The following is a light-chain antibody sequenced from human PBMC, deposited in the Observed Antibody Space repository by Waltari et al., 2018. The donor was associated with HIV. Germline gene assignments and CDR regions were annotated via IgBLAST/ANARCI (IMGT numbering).Light chain of an antibody. CDR1: SSAVGGYTH. CDR3: SSYTRSSTLGV. Sequence: QSALTQPASVSGSPGQSITISCTGTSSAVGGYTHVSWYQQHPGTAPKLMIFGVSNRPSGVSNRFSGSKSGNTASLTISGLQAEDEADYYCSSYTRSSTLGVFGTGTKVTVL. V-gene: IGLV2-14*03. J-gene: IGLJ1*01. CDR2: GVS.